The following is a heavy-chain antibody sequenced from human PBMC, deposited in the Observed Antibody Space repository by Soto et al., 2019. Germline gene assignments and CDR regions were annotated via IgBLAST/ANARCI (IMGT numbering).Heavy chain of an antibody. CDR1: GFSLSTSL. CDR2: IMQDGSDK. CDR3: ASKRLYFYGLDV. J-gene: IGHJ6*02. V-gene: IGHV3-7*01. Sequence: GSLRLSCTASGFSLSTSLMTCVRQAPGKGLEWVANIMQDGSDKYYVDSVKGRFTISRDNAKNSLYLQMTSLRAEDTAVYYCASKRLYFYGLDVWGQGTTVTVSS.